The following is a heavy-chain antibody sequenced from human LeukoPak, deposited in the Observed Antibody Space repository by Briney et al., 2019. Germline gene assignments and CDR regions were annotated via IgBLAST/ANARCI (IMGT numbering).Heavy chain of an antibody. CDR2: ISNNGDNT. D-gene: IGHD3-16*01. J-gene: IGHJ4*02. CDR1: GFTFASYA. Sequence: GGSLRLSCTASGFTFASYAMSWVRQAPGKGLEWVSTISNNGDNTYYADSVKGRFAISRDNSKNTLYLQMNSLRAEDTAVYYCARDGAGGDYWGQGTLVTVSS. V-gene: IGHV3-23*01. CDR3: ARDGAGGDY.